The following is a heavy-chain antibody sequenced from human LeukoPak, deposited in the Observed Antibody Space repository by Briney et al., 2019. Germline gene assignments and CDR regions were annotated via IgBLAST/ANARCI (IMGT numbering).Heavy chain of an antibody. J-gene: IGHJ4*02. CDR2: ISAYNGNT. V-gene: IGHV1-18*04. D-gene: IGHD2-2*01. Sequence: ASVKVSCKASGYTFTSYGISGVRQAPGQGREGMGWISAYNGNTNYAQKLQGRVTMTTDTSTSTAYMELRSLRSDDTAVYYCARDGGIIVVVPAVDYWGQGTLVTVSS. CDR1: GYTFTSYG. CDR3: ARDGGIIVVVPAVDY.